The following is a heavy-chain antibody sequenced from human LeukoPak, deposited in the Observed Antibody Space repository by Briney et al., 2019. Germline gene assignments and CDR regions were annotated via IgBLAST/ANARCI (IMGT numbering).Heavy chain of an antibody. J-gene: IGHJ4*02. CDR1: GYSFATYW. CDR2: IYPGDSDT. D-gene: IGHD3-22*01. CDR3: ARRYYDSSGYSSVYFDY. Sequence: GESLKISCKGSGYSFATYWIAWVRQMPGKGLEWMGIIYPGDSDTRYSPSFQGQVTISADKSTAYLQWSSLKASDTAMYYCARRYYDSSGYSSVYFDYWGQGTLVTVSS. V-gene: IGHV5-51*01.